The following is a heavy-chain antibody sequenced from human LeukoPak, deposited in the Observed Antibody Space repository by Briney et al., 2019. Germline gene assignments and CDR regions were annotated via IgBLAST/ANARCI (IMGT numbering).Heavy chain of an antibody. J-gene: IGHJ4*02. V-gene: IGHV1-46*01. Sequence: ASVKVSCKASGYTFTYYYIHWVQQAPGQGLEWMGKINPSNGNTDYAQKFQGRVTLTGDASTSTVYMEVSSLRPEDTAVYYCARSPYTYGSLFYLDYWGQGTLVTVSS. CDR3: ARSPYTYGSLFYLDY. D-gene: IGHD5-18*01. CDR2: INPSNGNT. CDR1: GYTFTYYY.